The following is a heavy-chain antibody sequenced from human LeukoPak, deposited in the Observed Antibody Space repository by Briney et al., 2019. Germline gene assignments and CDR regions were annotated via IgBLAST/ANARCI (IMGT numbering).Heavy chain of an antibody. D-gene: IGHD3-10*01. J-gene: IGHJ5*02. Sequence: PGGSLRLSCAAPGFTFSSYWMHWVRQAPGKWLVWVSGIKSDAISTTYADSVRGRFTISRDNAKNTLYLQMNSLRAEDTAVYYCVRDMVRGVLVSWGRGTLVTVSS. CDR3: VRDMVRGVLVS. V-gene: IGHV3-74*03. CDR1: GFTFSSYW. CDR2: IKSDAIST.